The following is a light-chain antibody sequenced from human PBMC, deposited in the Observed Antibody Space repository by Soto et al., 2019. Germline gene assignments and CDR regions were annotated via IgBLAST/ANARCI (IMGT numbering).Light chain of an antibody. J-gene: IGLJ3*02. CDR3: QSYDSSLSVNWV. CDR2: SHN. Sequence: QSVLTQPPSTSGTPGQRVTISCSGSSSNIGSNYVFWYQHLPGTAPKLLIYSHNQRPSGVPDRFSGSKSGTSASLAITRLQAEDEADYYCQSYDSSLSVNWVFGGGTKLTVL. CDR1: SSNIGSNY. V-gene: IGLV1-47*02.